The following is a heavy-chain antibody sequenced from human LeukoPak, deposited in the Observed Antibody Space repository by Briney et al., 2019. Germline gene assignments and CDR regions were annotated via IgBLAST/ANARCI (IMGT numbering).Heavy chain of an antibody. CDR1: GYSITSGYY. Sequence: SEALSLTCTVSGYSITSGYYWGWIRQPPGKGLEWIGSIYHSGSTFYNPSLKSRVTISVDTSKNQFSLKLSSVTAADTAVYYCARDQDYYGSGSYGPDYWGQGTLVTVSS. V-gene: IGHV4-38-2*02. J-gene: IGHJ4*02. CDR2: IYHSGST. D-gene: IGHD3-10*01. CDR3: ARDQDYYGSGSYGPDY.